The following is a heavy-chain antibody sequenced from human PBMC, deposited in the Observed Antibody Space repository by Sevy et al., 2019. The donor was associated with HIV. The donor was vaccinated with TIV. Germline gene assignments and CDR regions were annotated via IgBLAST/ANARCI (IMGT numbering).Heavy chain of an antibody. J-gene: IGHJ6*02. CDR3: AKDGSVDSSAYYYYGMDV. Sequence: GGSLRLSCAASGFTFDDYAMHWVRQAPGKGLEWVSGISWNSGSRGYADAVKGRFTFSRDNAKNTLYRQMNSLRAEDTALYYCAKDGSVDSSAYYYYGMDVWGQGTTVTVSS. CDR2: ISWNSGSR. V-gene: IGHV3-9*01. CDR1: GFTFDDYA. D-gene: IGHD6-25*01.